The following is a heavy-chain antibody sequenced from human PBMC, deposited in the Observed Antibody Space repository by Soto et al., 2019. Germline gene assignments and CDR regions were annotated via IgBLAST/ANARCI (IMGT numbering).Heavy chain of an antibody. J-gene: IGHJ2*01. Sequence: QVQLVQSGAEVKKPGSSVKVSCKASGGTFSSYAVSWVRQAPGQGLEWMGGIIPIFGTVIYAQQFQGRVTITADESTKTAYMELRSLRFEDTAVYYCARDSHPPALSGDIMRWDVWGRGTLVTVSS. CDR2: IIPIFGTV. D-gene: IGHD2-15*01. CDR1: GGTFSSYA. V-gene: IGHV1-69*01. CDR3: ARDSHPPALSGDIMRWDV.